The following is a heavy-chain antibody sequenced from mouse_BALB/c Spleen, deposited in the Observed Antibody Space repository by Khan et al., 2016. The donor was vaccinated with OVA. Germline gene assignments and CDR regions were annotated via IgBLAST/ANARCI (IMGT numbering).Heavy chain of an antibody. CDR3: ARGNYYGYYFDY. CDR1: GYSITSGYA. J-gene: IGHJ2*01. D-gene: IGHD1-1*01. Sequence: EVQLQESGPGLVKPSQSLSLTCTVTGYSITSGYAWNWIRQFPGNQLEWMGYISYSGVTRYTPSLKSRISITRDTSKNQFFLQLNSVTTEDTATYYCARGNYYGYYFDYWGQGTTLTVSS. CDR2: ISYSGVT. V-gene: IGHV3-2*02.